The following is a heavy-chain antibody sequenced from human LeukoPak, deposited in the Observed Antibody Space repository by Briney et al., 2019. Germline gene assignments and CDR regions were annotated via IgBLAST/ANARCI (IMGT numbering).Heavy chain of an antibody. CDR3: ARHRWTIEVETSLGRGLGGWFDP. Sequence: PGGSLRLSCAASGFTFSSYAMSWVRQAPGKGLEWIGYIYYRGGTYYDPSLKSRVTISADTSKNQFSLKLTSVTAADTAIYYCARHRWTIEVETSLGRGLGGWFDPWGQGTLVTVSS. V-gene: IGHV4-59*08. J-gene: IGHJ5*02. CDR2: IYYRGGT. D-gene: IGHD3-16*01. CDR1: GFTFSSYA.